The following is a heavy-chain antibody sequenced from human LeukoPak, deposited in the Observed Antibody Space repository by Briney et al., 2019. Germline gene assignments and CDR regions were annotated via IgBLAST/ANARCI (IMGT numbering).Heavy chain of an antibody. CDR3: ACHAVRYSAYDREEDAFDI. CDR2: IYTSGSA. V-gene: IGHV4-4*07. CDR1: GDSISVYY. Sequence: TSETLSLTCTVSGDSISVYYWTWIRQPAGKGLEWIGRIYTSGSANYNPSLKSRVTMSVDTSKNQFSLKLSSVTAADTAVYYCACHAVRYSAYDREEDAFDIWGQGTMVTVSS. D-gene: IGHD5-12*01. J-gene: IGHJ3*02.